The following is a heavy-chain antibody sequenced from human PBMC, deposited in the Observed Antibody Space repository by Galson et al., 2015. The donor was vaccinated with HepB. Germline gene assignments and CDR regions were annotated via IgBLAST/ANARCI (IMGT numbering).Heavy chain of an antibody. CDR2: IFSSDEK. J-gene: IGHJ4*02. CDR3: ARLKYSSTWALFDY. CDR1: GFPFSNARWG. D-gene: IGHD6-13*01. V-gene: IGHV2-26*01. Sequence: PALVKPTQALTLTCTVSGFPFSNARWGVSWIRQPPGRALEWLAHIFSSDEKSYSTSLKTRLTISQDNSKSPGGLTMSNMDPVDTATYWCARLKYSSTWALFDYWGQGLLVTVSS.